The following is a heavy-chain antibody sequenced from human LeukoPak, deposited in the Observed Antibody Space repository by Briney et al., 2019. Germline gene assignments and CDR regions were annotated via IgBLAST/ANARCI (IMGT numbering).Heavy chain of an antibody. CDR2: INHSGST. CDR3: ARGLGGSYSDY. D-gene: IGHD1-26*01. CDR1: GGSFSGYY. J-gene: IGHJ4*02. Sequence: SETLSLTCAFYGGSFSGYYWSWIRQPPGKGLEWIGEINHSGSTNYNPSLKSRVTISVDTSKNQFSLKLSSVTAADTAVYYCARGLGGSYSDYWGQGTLVTVSS. V-gene: IGHV4-34*01.